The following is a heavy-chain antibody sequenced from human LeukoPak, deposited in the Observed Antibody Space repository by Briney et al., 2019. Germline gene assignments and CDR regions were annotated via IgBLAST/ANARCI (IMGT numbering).Heavy chain of an antibody. J-gene: IGHJ3*02. Sequence: ASVKVSCKASGYTFTSYYMHWVRQAPGQGLEWMGIINPSGGSTSYAQKFQGRVTMTRDTSTSTVYMELSSLRSEDTAVYYCARDPTLKNYYGSGSGTFFVIWGQGTMVTVSS. CDR3: ARDPTLKNYYGSGSGTFFVI. D-gene: IGHD3-10*01. CDR2: INPSGGST. V-gene: IGHV1-46*01. CDR1: GYTFTSYY.